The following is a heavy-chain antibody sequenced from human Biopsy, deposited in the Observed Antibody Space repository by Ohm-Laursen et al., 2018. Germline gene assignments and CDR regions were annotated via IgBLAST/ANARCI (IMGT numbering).Heavy chain of an antibody. J-gene: IGHJ6*02. V-gene: IGHV1-69*13. Sequence: GASVKVSCKASGGTFTNYAISWVRQAPGQGLEWMGGIIPIFGTANYAQKFQGRVTITADESTSTAYMELSSLRSDDTAVYYCARGHQFSYSGLDYDYYGMDVWGQGTSVSVSS. CDR1: GGTFTNYA. CDR2: IIPIFGTA. D-gene: IGHD3-10*01. CDR3: ARGHQFSYSGLDYDYYGMDV.